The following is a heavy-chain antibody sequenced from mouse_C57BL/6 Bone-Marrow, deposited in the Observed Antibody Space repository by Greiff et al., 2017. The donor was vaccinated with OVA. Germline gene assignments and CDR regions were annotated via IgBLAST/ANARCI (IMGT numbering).Heavy chain of an antibody. D-gene: IGHD4-1*01. J-gene: IGHJ1*03. V-gene: IGHV5-4*01. Sequence: EVHLVESGGGLVKPGGSLKLSCAASGFTFSSYAMSWVRQTPEKRLEWVATISDGGSYTYYPDNVKGRFTISRDNAKNNLYLQMSHLKSEDTAMYYCARDPIAGKLGRRRYFDVWGTGTTVTVSS. CDR1: GFTFSSYA. CDR3: ARDPIAGKLGRRRYFDV. CDR2: ISDGGSYT.